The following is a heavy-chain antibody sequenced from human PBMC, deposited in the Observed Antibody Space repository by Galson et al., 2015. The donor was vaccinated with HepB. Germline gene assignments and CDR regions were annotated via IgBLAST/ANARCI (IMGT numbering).Heavy chain of an antibody. J-gene: IGHJ4*02. Sequence: SLRLSCAASEFIFSTYWMTWVRQAPGKGLEWVAIIKEDGSEKYYVDSVKGRFTISRDNVKNSPYLQMNSLRAEDTAVYYCGRFGELGVDYWGQGTLVTVSS. CDR2: IKEDGSEK. CDR1: EFIFSTYW. D-gene: IGHD3-10*01. CDR3: GRFGELGVDY. V-gene: IGHV3-7*03.